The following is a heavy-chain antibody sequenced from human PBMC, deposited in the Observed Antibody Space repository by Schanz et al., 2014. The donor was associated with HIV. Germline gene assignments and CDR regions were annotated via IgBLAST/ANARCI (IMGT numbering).Heavy chain of an antibody. V-gene: IGHV1-2*02. CDR2: MNPNSGVT. CDR1: GDTFTGDF. J-gene: IGHJ6*02. CDR3: ARGARYGMDV. Sequence: QVQLVQSGAEVKKPGASVKVSCKASGDTFTGDFMHWVRQAPGQGLEWMGWMNPNSGVTEDAQKFQGRVTISRDTSISTAYMEVSRLRSDDTAVYYCARGARYGMDVWGQGTTVTVS.